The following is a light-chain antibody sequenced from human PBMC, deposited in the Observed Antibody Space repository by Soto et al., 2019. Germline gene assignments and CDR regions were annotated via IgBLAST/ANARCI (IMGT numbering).Light chain of an antibody. Sequence: EIVMTQSPVTLSVSPGERVTLSCRASQSVGSNVAWYQQKPGQAPRLLIYGASTRATGIPARFSGSGSGTEFSLTISSLQSEDFAVYYCQQYNNWPPFTFGPGTKVDI. CDR1: QSVGSN. J-gene: IGKJ3*01. CDR3: QQYNNWPPFT. CDR2: GAS. V-gene: IGKV3-15*01.